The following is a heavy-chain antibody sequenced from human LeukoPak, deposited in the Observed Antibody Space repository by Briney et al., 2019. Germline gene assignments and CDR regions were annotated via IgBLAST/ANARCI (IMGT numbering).Heavy chain of an antibody. Sequence: GRSLRLSCAASGFTFNSYVMHWVRQAPGKGLEWVAVISYAGNNEYYADSVKGRFTISRDNSKNTLYLQMNSLRAEDTAVYYCAKVESSGWYSIDYWGQGTLVTVSS. CDR2: ISYAGNNE. CDR1: GFTFNSYV. D-gene: IGHD6-19*01. J-gene: IGHJ4*02. CDR3: AKVESSGWYSIDY. V-gene: IGHV3-30*18.